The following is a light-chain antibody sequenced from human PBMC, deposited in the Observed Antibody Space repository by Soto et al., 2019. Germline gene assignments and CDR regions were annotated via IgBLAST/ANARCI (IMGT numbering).Light chain of an antibody. Sequence: EIVLTQSPGTLSLSPGERATLSCRASQSVSSNLAWYQQKPGQAPRLLIYGASTRATGIPARFSGSGYGTEFNLTISRLEPEDFAVYYCQQYGSSPRTFGQGHKVDIK. CDR3: QQYGSSPRT. CDR2: GAS. J-gene: IGKJ1*01. V-gene: IGKV3-20*01. CDR1: QSVSSN.